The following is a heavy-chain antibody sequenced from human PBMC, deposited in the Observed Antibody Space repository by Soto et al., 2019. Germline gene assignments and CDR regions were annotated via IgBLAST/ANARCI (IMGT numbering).Heavy chain of an antibody. CDR2: INPKSRGT. CDR1: GYTFTDYF. Sequence: QVQLVQSGAEVKKPGASVKVSCKASGYTFTDYFIHWVRQAPGQGFEWMGWINPKSRGTNYAQKFQGRVTMTRDTTNSTADMELRGRRSDDTGVDYGARVTLKEGNGFDPWGKGTLATVSS. J-gene: IGHJ5*02. V-gene: IGHV1-2*02. CDR3: ARVTLKEGNGFDP.